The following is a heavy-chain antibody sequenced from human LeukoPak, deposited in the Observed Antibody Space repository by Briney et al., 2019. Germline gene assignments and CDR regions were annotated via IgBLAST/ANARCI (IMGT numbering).Heavy chain of an antibody. V-gene: IGHV4-59*08. CDR1: GGSISSYY. D-gene: IGHD4-17*01. Sequence: SETLSLTCTVSGGSISSYYWRWIRQPPGKGLEWIGYIYYSGSTNYNPSLKSRVTISVDTSKNQFSLKLSSVTAADTAVYYCARHTYGAPIEYWGQGTLVTVSS. CDR2: IYYSGST. J-gene: IGHJ4*02. CDR3: ARHTYGAPIEY.